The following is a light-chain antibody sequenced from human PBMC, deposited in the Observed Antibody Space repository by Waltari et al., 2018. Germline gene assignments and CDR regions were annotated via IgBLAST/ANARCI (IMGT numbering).Light chain of an antibody. CDR3: QSTDTIGTTVV. CDR1: VLTKEY. CDR2: KGT. Sequence: SYGLTQPPSVSVSPGQTARINCSGDVLTKEYGYWYQQKPGRAPVVVILKGTGRPPGIPDRFSGYGSGTTVTLTITGVQAEDEADYYCQSTDTIGTTVVFGGGTRLIAL. J-gene: IGLJ2*01. V-gene: IGLV3-25*03.